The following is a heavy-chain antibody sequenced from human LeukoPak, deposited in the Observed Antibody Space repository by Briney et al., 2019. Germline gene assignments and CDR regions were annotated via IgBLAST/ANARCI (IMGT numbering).Heavy chain of an antibody. D-gene: IGHD5-12*01. CDR1: GFSFSTYA. Sequence: GGSLRLSCAASGFSFSTYAMSWVRQAPARGPEWVSSIRGGGETFYADSVKGRFTISRDNSKNTLYLQMNSLRAEDTAVYYCAKDQWLRKTLTPYGFDPWGQGTLVTVSS. CDR2: IRGGGET. CDR3: AKDQWLRKTLTPYGFDP. J-gene: IGHJ5*02. V-gene: IGHV3-23*01.